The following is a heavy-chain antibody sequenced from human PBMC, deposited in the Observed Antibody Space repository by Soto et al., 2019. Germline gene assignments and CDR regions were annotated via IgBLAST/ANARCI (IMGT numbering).Heavy chain of an antibody. J-gene: IGHJ4*02. V-gene: IGHV1-8*01. Sequence: ASVKVCCKASVYTYLNQDIKWVRQAPGQGLEWMGWMVPDSGRTGYAKKYQGRVTMTRNTSTSTAYMELNSLTNEDTAVYYCARGDQFGFGVDYWGQGTPVTVSS. CDR1: VYTYLNQD. D-gene: IGHD3-10*01. CDR3: ARGDQFGFGVDY. CDR2: MVPDSGRT.